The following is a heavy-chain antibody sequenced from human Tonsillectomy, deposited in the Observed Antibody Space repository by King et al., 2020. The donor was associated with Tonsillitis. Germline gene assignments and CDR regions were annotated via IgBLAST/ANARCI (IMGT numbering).Heavy chain of an antibody. D-gene: IGHD3-22*01. Sequence: VQLVESGGGVVQPGRSLRLSCAASGFTFRTYAIYWVRQAPGKGLEWVALISSDGSNKYYADSVKGRFTTSRENSKNTLSPQMNSLRAEDSALYYCARDMNYDDSGDYSILDIWGQGTRVTVSS. CDR2: ISSDGSNK. CDR1: GFTFRTYA. V-gene: IGHV3-30*01. J-gene: IGHJ3*02. CDR3: ARDMNYDDSGDYSILDI.